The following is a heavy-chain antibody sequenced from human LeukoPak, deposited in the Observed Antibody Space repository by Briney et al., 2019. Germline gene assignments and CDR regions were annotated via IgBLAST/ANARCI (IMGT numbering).Heavy chain of an antibody. CDR3: ARDLGYYGDLDY. V-gene: IGHV3-21*01. CDR1: GFTFSGYS. D-gene: IGHD4-17*01. CDR2: ITSSSSYI. Sequence: GGSLRLSCAASGFTFSGYSMNWVRQAPGKGLEWVSSITSSSSYIYYADSVKGRFTISRDNAKNSLYLQMNSLRAEDTAVYYCARDLGYYGDLDYWGQGTLVTVSS. J-gene: IGHJ4*02.